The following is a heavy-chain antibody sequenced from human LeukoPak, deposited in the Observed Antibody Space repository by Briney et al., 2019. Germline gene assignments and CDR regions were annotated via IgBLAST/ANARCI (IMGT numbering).Heavy chain of an antibody. CDR3: ATLTYYYDSSGQGGAFDI. D-gene: IGHD3-22*01. CDR2: IIPIFGTA. Sequence: SVKVSCKASGGTFSSYAISWVRQAPGQGLEWMGGIIPIFGTANYAQKFQGRVTITTDESTSTAYMELSSLRSEDTAVYYCATLTYYYDSSGQGGAFDIWDQGTMVTVSS. J-gene: IGHJ3*02. CDR1: GGTFSSYA. V-gene: IGHV1-69*05.